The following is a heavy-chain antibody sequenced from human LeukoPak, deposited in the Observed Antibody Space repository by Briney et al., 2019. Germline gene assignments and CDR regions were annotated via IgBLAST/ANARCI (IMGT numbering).Heavy chain of an antibody. CDR2: ISVTGVTT. D-gene: IGHD3-10*01. Sequence: GGSLRLSCAASGFTFSSYAMSWVRQAPGKGLEWVSAISVTGVTTYYAASVKGRFTISRDNSKNPLYLQMNSLRAEDTAVYYCAKDYMVRGVISGEPPWGHGTLVTVSS. V-gene: IGHV3-23*01. J-gene: IGHJ5*02. CDR3: AKDYMVRGVISGEPP. CDR1: GFTFSSYA.